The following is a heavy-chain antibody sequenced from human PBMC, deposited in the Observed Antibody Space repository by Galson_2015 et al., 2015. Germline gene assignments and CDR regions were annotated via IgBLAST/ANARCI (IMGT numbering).Heavy chain of an antibody. V-gene: IGHV3-30-3*01. CDR2: ISYDGSNK. J-gene: IGHJ4*02. Sequence: SLRLSCAASGFTFSSYAMHWVRQAPGKGLEWVAVISYDGSNKYYADSVKGRFTISRDNSKNTLYLQMNSLRAEDTAVYYCARSALHYDYVWGSYRPIGYWGQGTLVAVSS. D-gene: IGHD3-16*02. CDR1: GFTFSSYA. CDR3: ARSALHYDYVWGSYRPIGY.